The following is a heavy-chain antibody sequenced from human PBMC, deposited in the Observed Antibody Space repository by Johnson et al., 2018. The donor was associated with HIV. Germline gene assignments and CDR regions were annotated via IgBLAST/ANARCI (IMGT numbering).Heavy chain of an antibody. CDR2: IRYDGSYK. CDR1: GFTFDDYG. J-gene: IGHJ3*02. V-gene: IGHV3-30*02. D-gene: IGHD2-15*01. Sequence: QMQLVESGGGVVRPGGSLRLSCAASGFTFDDYGMYWVRQAPGKGLEWVAFIRYDGSYKYYADSVKGRFTISRDNSKNTLYLQMNSLRAEDTAVYYCAKDHPVVAERTGAFDIWGQGTMVTVSS. CDR3: AKDHPVVAERTGAFDI.